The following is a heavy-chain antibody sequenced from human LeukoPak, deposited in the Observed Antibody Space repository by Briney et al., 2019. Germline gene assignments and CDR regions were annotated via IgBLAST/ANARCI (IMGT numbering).Heavy chain of an antibody. Sequence: SETLSLTCAVYGGSFSGYYWSWIRQPPGKGLEWIGEINHSGSTNYNPSLKSRVTISVDTSKNQFSLKLSSVTAADTAVYYCARGAGMPPAATAYYYYMDVWGKGTTVTVSS. V-gene: IGHV4-34*01. J-gene: IGHJ6*03. D-gene: IGHD2-2*01. CDR3: ARGAGMPPAATAYYYYMDV. CDR2: INHSGST. CDR1: GGSFSGYY.